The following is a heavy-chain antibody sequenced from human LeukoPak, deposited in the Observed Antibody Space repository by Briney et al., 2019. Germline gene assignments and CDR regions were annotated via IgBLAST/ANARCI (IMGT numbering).Heavy chain of an antibody. Sequence: PSQTLSLTCTVSGGSISSGGYYWSWIRQPPGKGLEWIGYIYHSGSTYYNPSLKSRVTISVDRSKNQFSLKLSSVTAADTAVYYCAREGRWLQFFDYWGQGTLVTVSS. V-gene: IGHV4-30-2*01. D-gene: IGHD5-24*01. J-gene: IGHJ4*02. CDR2: IYHSGST. CDR1: GGSISSGGYY. CDR3: AREGRWLQFFDY.